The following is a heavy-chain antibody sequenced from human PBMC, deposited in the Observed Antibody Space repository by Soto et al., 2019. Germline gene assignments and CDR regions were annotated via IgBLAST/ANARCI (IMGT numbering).Heavy chain of an antibody. CDR2: INHSGST. CDR3: ARGGAPRGNMVRGVITMYYFDY. V-gene: IGHV4-34*01. J-gene: IGHJ4*02. D-gene: IGHD3-10*01. CDR1: GGSFSGYY. Sequence: SETLFLTCAVYGGSFSGYYWSWIRQPPGKGLEWIGEINHSGSTNYNPSLKSRVTISVDTSKNQFSLKLSSVTAADTAVYYCARGGAPRGNMVRGVITMYYFDYWGQGTLVTVSS.